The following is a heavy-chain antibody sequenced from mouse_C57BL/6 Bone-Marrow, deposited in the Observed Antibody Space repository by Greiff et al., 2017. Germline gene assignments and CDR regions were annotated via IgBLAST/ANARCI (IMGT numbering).Heavy chain of an antibody. Sequence: VQLQQSGAELVRPGASVKLSCTASGFNIKDDYMNWVKQRPEQGLEWIGWIDPENGDTEYASKFQGKATITADTSSNTAYLQLSSLTSEDTAVYYCTTGHYYYWGQGTTLTVSS. D-gene: IGHD1-1*01. V-gene: IGHV14-4*01. CDR3: TTGHYYY. CDR2: IDPENGDT. CDR1: GFNIKDDY. J-gene: IGHJ2*01.